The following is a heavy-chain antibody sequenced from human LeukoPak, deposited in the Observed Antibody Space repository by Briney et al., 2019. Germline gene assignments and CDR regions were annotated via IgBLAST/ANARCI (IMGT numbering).Heavy chain of an antibody. CDR1: GFMFSSYW. D-gene: IGHD3-3*01. CDR3: TTDQRGPDDYDFWSGYYPNFDY. V-gene: IGHV3-15*01. J-gene: IGHJ4*02. Sequence: GGSLRLSCAASGFMFSSYWMSWVRQAPGKGLEWVGRIKSKTDGGTTDYAAPVKGRFTISRDDSKNTLYLQINSLKTEDTAVYYCTTDQRGPDDYDFWSGYYPNFDYWGQGTLVTVSS. CDR2: IKSKTDGGTT.